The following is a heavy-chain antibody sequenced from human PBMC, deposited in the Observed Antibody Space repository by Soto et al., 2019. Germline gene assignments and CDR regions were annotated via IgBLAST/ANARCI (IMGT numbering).Heavy chain of an antibody. J-gene: IGHJ5*02. D-gene: IGHD6-6*01. Sequence: QVQLQESGPGLVKPSQTLSLTCTVSGGSISSGDFYWSWIRQPPGKGLEWIGYIYYSGSTYYNPSLKSRVTISVDTSKKQFSLKLSSVTAADTAVYYCARDTGYSSSSGFPWFDPWGQGTLVTVSS. V-gene: IGHV4-30-4*01. CDR3: ARDTGYSSSSGFPWFDP. CDR2: IYYSGST. CDR1: GGSISSGDFY.